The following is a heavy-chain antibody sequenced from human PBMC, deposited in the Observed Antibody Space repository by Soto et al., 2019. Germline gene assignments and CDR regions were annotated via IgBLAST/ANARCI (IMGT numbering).Heavy chain of an antibody. CDR2: INHSGST. D-gene: IGHD5-12*01. CDR1: GGSLSGYY. CDR3: ARGIGFIVATIRTAPFDY. V-gene: IGHV4-34*01. J-gene: IGHJ4*02. Sequence: SETLSLTCAVYGGSLSGYYWSWIRQPPGKGLEWIGEINHSGSTNYNPSLKSRVTISVDTFKNQFSLKLSSVTAADTAVYYCARGIGFIVATIRTAPFDYWGQGTLVTVSS.